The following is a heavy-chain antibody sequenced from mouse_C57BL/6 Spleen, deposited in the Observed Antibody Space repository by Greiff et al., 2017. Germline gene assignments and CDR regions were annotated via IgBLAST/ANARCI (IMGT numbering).Heavy chain of an antibody. CDR1: GSHFPEYT. CDR2: YYPGRGSI. Sequence: QVQLQQPGAELVTPGASVKLSCKASGSHFPEYTIHWVKQRSGQGLAWIGWYYPGRGSIKYTEKFNDKATLTADKSSSTVYMELSRLTSEYSAVYCCARHEDQYPRHYFDYWGQGTTLTVSS. D-gene: IGHD5-1*01. CDR3: ARHEDQYPRHYFDY. J-gene: IGHJ2*01. V-gene: IGHV1-62-2*01.